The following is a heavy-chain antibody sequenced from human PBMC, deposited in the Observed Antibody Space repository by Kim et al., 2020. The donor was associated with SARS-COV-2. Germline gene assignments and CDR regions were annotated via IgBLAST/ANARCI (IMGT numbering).Heavy chain of an antibody. CDR1: GFTFSDYY. V-gene: IGHV3-11*01. D-gene: IGHD3-22*01. CDR3: ARLSTDDSSGYYYLYYYYYGMDV. Sequence: GGSLRLSCAASGFTFSDYYMRWIRQAPGKGLEWVSYISSSGSTIYYADSVKGRFTISRDNAKNSLYLQMNSLRAEDTAVYYCARLSTDDSSGYYYLYYYYYGMDVWGQGTTVTVSS. CDR2: ISSSGSTI. J-gene: IGHJ6*02.